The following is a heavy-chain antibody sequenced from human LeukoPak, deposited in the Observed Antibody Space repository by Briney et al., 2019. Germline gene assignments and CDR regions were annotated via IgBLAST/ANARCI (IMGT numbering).Heavy chain of an antibody. Sequence: ASVKVSCKASGYTFTGYYMHWVRQAPGQGLEWMGWINPNSGDTNYAQKFQGRVTMTRDTSISTAYMELSRLTSDDTAMYYCARDRTSGYNWFDPWGQGTLVSVSS. CDR1: GYTFTGYY. J-gene: IGHJ5*02. CDR3: ARDRTSGYNWFDP. V-gene: IGHV1-2*02. CDR2: INPNSGDT. D-gene: IGHD3-22*01.